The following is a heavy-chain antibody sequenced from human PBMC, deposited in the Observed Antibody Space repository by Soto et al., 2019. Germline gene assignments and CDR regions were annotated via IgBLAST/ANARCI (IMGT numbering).Heavy chain of an antibody. CDR2: IEISGRAT. D-gene: IGHD3-22*01. Sequence: GGSLRLSCIASGFSCSTYAMIWVRQAPWKGTQWVSSIEISGRATYYVDSVKGRFTISRDNAKNSLYLQMNSLRAEDTAVYYCAREAAMIVVVGDYYYGMDVWGQGTTVTFSS. J-gene: IGHJ6*02. CDR3: AREAAMIVVVGDYYYGMDV. CDR1: GFSCSTYA. V-gene: IGHV3-23*05.